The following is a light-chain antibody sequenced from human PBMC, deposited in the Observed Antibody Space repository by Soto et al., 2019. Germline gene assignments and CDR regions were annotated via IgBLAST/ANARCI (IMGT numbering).Light chain of an antibody. V-gene: IGKV1-5*03. CDR3: QHYSAFSVT. CDR1: QTISSW. J-gene: IGKJ1*01. CDR2: KAS. Sequence: DIQMNKSPSTLFGYVGDRVTITCRASQTISSWLAWYQQKPGKAPKLLIYKASTLKSGVPSRFSGSGSGTEFTLTISSLQPEDLATYYCQHYSAFSVTFGQGTKVDIK.